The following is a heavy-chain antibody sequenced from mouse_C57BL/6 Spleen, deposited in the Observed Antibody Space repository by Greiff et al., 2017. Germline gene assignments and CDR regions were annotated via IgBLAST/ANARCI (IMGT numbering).Heavy chain of an antibody. CDR3: ARRHYYGSSYYFDY. CDR2: INPNNGGT. J-gene: IGHJ2*01. V-gene: IGHV1-22*01. CDR1: GYTFTDYN. D-gene: IGHD1-1*01. Sequence: EVQLQQSGPELVKPGASVKMSCKASGYTFTDYNMHWVKQSHGKSLEWIGYINPNNGGTSYNQKFKGKATLTVNKSSNTAYMELRSLTSEDSAVYYCARRHYYGSSYYFDYWGQGTTLTVSS.